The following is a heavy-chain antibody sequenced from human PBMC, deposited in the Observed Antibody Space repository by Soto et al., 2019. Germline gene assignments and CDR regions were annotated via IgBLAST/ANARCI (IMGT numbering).Heavy chain of an antibody. CDR1: GFSLSTTAEG. CDR2: IYWDDDE. V-gene: IGHV2-5*02. Sequence: QITLKESGATLVKPTQTLTLTCTFSGFSLSTTAEGVGWIRQPPGKALEWLALIYWDDDERYSPSLKSRLTITKDTSKNQVVLIMTNVDPVDTAAYYCAHGSCSSADCYPNPYLDYWGQGILVTVSS. D-gene: IGHD2-2*01. CDR3: AHGSCSSADCYPNPYLDY. J-gene: IGHJ4*02.